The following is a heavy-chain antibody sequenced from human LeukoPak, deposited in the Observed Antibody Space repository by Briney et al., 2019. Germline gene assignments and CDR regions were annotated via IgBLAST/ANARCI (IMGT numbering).Heavy chain of an antibody. CDR1: GYTFIDYY. V-gene: IGHV1-2*06. J-gene: IGHJ5*02. CDR2: INPSSGGT. CDR3: ARDDNSGYYSGP. Sequence: ASVKVSCKASGYTFIDYYMHWVRQAPEQGLEWMGRINPSSGGTNYAQKFQGRVTMTRDTSISTAYMELSRLRSDDTAVYYCARDDNSGYYSGPWGQGTLVTVSS. D-gene: IGHD3-22*01.